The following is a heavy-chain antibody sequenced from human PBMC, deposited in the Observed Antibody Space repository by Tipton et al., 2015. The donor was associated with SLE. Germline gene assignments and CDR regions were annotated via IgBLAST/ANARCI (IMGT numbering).Heavy chain of an antibody. J-gene: IGHJ3*02. D-gene: IGHD3-10*01. CDR1: GYSISSGYY. CDR2: MYHSESP. V-gene: IGHV4-38-2*02. CDR3: ARGSYGTDAFDI. Sequence: TLSLTCTDSGYSISSGYYWAWIRQPPGKELEWIARMYHSESPYYNPSLESRVTISVDTSKNHFSLKVNSVTAADTAVYYCARGSYGTDAFDIWGQGTMVTVSS.